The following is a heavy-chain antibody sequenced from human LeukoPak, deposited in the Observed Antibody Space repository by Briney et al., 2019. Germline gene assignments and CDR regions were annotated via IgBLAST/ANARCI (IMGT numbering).Heavy chain of an antibody. CDR1: GGTFSSYT. J-gene: IGHJ6*02. Sequence: GASVKVSCKASGGTFSSYTISWVRQAPGQGLEWMGRIIPILGIANYAQKSQGRVTITADKSTSTAYMELSSLRSEDTAVYYCARGALASYYYYGMDVWGQGTTVTVSS. V-gene: IGHV1-69*02. CDR3: ARGALASYYYYGMDV. CDR2: IIPILGIA.